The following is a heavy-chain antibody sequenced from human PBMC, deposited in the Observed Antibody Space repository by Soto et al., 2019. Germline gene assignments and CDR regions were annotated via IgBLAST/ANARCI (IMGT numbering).Heavy chain of an antibody. Sequence: ASVKVSCKASGFTFTSSAVQWVRQARGQRLEWIGWIVVGSGNTNYAQKFQERVTITRYMSTSTAYMELSSLRSEDTAVYYCAAGPLWFGELLYGPHFDYWGQGTLVTVSS. CDR1: GFTFTSSA. V-gene: IGHV1-58*01. CDR3: AAGPLWFGELLYGPHFDY. CDR2: IVVGSGNT. D-gene: IGHD3-10*01. J-gene: IGHJ4*02.